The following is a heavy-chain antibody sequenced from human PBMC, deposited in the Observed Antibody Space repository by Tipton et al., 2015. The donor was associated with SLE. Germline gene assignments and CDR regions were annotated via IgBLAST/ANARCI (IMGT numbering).Heavy chain of an antibody. Sequence: GSLRLSCAASGFTVSSNYMSWVRQAPGKGLEWVSVIYSGGSTYYADSVKGRFTISRDNSKNTLYLQMNSLRAEDTAVYYCAANLEWLPPEYWGQGTLVTVSS. D-gene: IGHD3-3*01. CDR1: GFTVSSNY. V-gene: IGHV3-66*01. CDR2: IYSGGST. CDR3: AANLEWLPPEY. J-gene: IGHJ4*02.